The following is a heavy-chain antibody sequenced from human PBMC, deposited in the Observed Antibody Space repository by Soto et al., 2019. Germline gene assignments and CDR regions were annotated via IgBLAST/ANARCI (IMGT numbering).Heavy chain of an antibody. CDR3: VRDGSSGWHFDS. J-gene: IGHJ4*02. CDR2: ISWNSGSI. D-gene: IGHD6-19*01. V-gene: IGHV3-9*01. Sequence: PGGSLRLSCAASGFTFDDYAMHWVRQAPGKGLEWVSGISWNSGSIGYADSVKGRFTISRDNAKNSLYLQMNSLRAEDTALYYCVRDGSSGWHFDSWGQGTLVTVSS. CDR1: GFTFDDYA.